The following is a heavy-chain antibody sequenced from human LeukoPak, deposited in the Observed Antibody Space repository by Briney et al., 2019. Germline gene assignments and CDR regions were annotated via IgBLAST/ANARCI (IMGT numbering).Heavy chain of an antibody. CDR2: IYYSGST. V-gene: IGHV4-59*08. D-gene: IGHD3-22*01. CDR3: ARHRARYYDSSGITGGAFDI. CDR1: GGSISSYY. J-gene: IGHJ3*02. Sequence: SETLSLTCTVSGGSISSYYWSWIRQPPGKGLEWIGYIYYSGSTNYNPSLKSRVTISVDTSKNQFSLKLSSVTAADTAVYYCARHRARYYDSSGITGGAFDIWGQGTMVTVSS.